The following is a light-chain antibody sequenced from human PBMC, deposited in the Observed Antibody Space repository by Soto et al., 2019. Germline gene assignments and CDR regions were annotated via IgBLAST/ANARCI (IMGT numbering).Light chain of an antibody. J-gene: IGKJ5*01. CDR1: QTISSW. CDR3: QQYNSYPIT. Sequence: DIERTQSPSTLSGSVGDRVTITCRASQTISSWLAWYQQKPGKAPKLLIYKASTLKSGVPSRFRGSGSGTDFTLTISSLKPDDFATYYCQQYNSYPITFGQGTRLEIK. V-gene: IGKV1-5*03. CDR2: KAS.